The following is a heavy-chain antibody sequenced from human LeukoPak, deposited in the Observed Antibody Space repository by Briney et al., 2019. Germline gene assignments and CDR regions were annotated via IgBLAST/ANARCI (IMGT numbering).Heavy chain of an antibody. CDR2: IGRGIT. J-gene: IGHJ4*02. V-gene: IGHV3-48*01. Sequence: GGSLRLSCAASGFTFSSYSMNWVRQAPGKGLEWVSHIGRGITYADSVKGRFTISRDNTKNSLYLQMNSLRAEDTAVYYCARDSWDYGGNSDYWGQGTLVTVSS. CDR3: ARDSWDYGGNSDY. D-gene: IGHD4-23*01. CDR1: GFTFSSYS.